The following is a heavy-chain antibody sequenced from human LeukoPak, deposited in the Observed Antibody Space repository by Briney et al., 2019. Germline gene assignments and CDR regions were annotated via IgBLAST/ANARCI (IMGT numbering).Heavy chain of an antibody. J-gene: IGHJ6*03. CDR1: GFTFSDYY. V-gene: IGHV3-11*04. CDR3: ARVLYDSSGYYYYYYYYMDV. Sequence: GGSLRLSCAASGFTFSDYYMSWIRQAPGKGLEWVSYISSSGSTIYYADSVKGRFTISRDNGKNSLYLQMNSLRAEDTAVYYCARVLYDSSGYYYYYYYYMDVWGKGTTVTVSS. D-gene: IGHD3-22*01. CDR2: ISSSGSTI.